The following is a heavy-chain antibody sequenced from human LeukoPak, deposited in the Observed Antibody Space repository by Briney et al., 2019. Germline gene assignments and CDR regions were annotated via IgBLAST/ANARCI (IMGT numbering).Heavy chain of an antibody. CDR1: GFTFSSYS. V-gene: IGHV3-21*01. Sequence: GGSLRLSCAASGFTFSSYSMTWVRQAPGKGLEWVSSISSSSSYIYYADSVKGRFTISRDNAKNSLYLQMNSLRAEDTAVCYCARGLRRIVVVPAAIGESYSSSSAYGYWGQGTLVTVSS. CDR2: ISSSSSYI. D-gene: IGHD2-2*02. CDR3: ARGLRRIVVVPAAIGESYSSSSAYGY. J-gene: IGHJ4*02.